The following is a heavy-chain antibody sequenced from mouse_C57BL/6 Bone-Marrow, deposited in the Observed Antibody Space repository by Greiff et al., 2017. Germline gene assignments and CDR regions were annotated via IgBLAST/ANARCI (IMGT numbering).Heavy chain of an antibody. D-gene: IGHD2-10*01. V-gene: IGHV1-18*01. CDR3: ARDLLFPHWYFDV. CDR2: INPNNGGT. Sequence: EVKLQESGPELVKPGASVKIPCKASGYTFTDYNMDWVKQSHGKSLEWIGDINPNNGGTIYNQKFKGKATLTVDKSSSTAYMELRSLTSEDTAVYYCARDLLFPHWYFDVWGTGTTVTVSS. CDR1: GYTFTDYN. J-gene: IGHJ1*03.